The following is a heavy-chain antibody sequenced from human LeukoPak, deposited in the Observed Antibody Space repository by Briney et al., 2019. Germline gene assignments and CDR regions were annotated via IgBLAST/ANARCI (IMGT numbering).Heavy chain of an antibody. J-gene: IGHJ4*02. V-gene: IGHV3-7*01. CDR3: ARAPREWLLGYYFDY. CDR1: GFTFSSYW. Sequence: GGSLRLSCAASGFTFSSYWMSWVRQAPGKGLEWVANIKQDGSEKYYVDSVKGRFTTSRDNAKNSLYLQMNSLRAEDTAVYYCARAPREWLLGYYFDYWGQGTLVTVSS. D-gene: IGHD3-3*01. CDR2: IKQDGSEK.